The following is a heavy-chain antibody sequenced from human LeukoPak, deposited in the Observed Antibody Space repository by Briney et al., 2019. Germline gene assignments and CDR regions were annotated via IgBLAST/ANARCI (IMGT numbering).Heavy chain of an antibody. Sequence: GGSLRLACTASGFTFGDYLMSWFRQAPGKGLEWIGFISGGTTEYAASVKGRFTISRDDSTSIAYLQVNSLTTEDTAVYYCSRGSGWLSVYWGQGTLVTISS. D-gene: IGHD6-19*01. CDR3: SRGSGWLSVY. CDR1: GFTFGDYL. J-gene: IGHJ4*02. V-gene: IGHV3-49*03. CDR2: ISGGTT.